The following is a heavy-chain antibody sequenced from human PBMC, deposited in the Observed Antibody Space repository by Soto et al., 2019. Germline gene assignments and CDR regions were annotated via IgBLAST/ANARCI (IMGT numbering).Heavy chain of an antibody. CDR2: IWYDGSNK. J-gene: IGHJ6*03. D-gene: IGHD6-13*01. CDR3: ARDSSSWYYYYYYYMDV. V-gene: IGHV3-33*01. Sequence: GGSLRLSCAASGFTFSSYGMHWVRQAPGKGLEWVAVIWYDGSNKYYADSVKGRFTISRDNSKNTLYLQMNSLRAEDTAVYYCARDSSSWYYYYYYYMDVWGKGTTVTVSS. CDR1: GFTFSSYG.